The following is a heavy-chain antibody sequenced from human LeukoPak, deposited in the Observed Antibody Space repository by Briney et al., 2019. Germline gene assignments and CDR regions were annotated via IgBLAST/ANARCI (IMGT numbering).Heavy chain of an antibody. CDR1: GYTFTSYD. Sequence: ASVKVSCKASGYTFTSYDINWVRQATGQGLEWMGWINPNSGGTNYAQKFQGRVTMTRDTSISTAYMELSRLRSDDTAVYYCATSTQWELQTTGAFDIWGQGTMVTVSS. J-gene: IGHJ3*02. V-gene: IGHV1-2*02. CDR3: ATSTQWELQTTGAFDI. D-gene: IGHD1-26*01. CDR2: INPNSGGT.